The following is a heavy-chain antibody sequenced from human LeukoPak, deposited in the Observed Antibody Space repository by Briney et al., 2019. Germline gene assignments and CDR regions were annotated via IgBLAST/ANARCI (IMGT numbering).Heavy chain of an antibody. CDR2: IYYSGST. Sequence: SETLSLTCTVSGGSISSSSYYWGWIRQPPGKGLEWIGSIYYSGSTYYNPSLKSRVTISVDTSKNQFSLKLSFVTAADTAVYYCARHSFSSSSNWFDPWGQGTLVTISS. V-gene: IGHV4-39*01. CDR3: ARHSFSSSSNWFDP. D-gene: IGHD6-6*01. J-gene: IGHJ5*02. CDR1: GGSISSSSYY.